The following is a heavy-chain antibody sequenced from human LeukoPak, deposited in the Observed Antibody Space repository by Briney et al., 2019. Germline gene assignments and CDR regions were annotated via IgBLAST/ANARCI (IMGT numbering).Heavy chain of an antibody. D-gene: IGHD2-2*01. CDR1: GYTFTSHT. Sequence: GASVKVSCTASGYTFTSHTVNWVRQAPGQGLEWMGWINAGNGNTKYSQEFQGRVTITRDTSTSTAYMELRSLRSDDTAVYYCARVAGPIGQPMPIDYWGQGTLVTVSS. CDR3: ARVAGPIGQPMPIDY. V-gene: IGHV1-3*01. J-gene: IGHJ4*02. CDR2: INAGNGNT.